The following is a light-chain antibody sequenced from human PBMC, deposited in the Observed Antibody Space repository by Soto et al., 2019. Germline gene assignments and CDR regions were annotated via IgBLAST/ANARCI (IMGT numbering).Light chain of an antibody. V-gene: IGKV1-39*01. CDR2: AAS. CDR3: QQYGSSPVT. Sequence: DIQMTQSPSSLSASVVDIVTITCRASQSISSYLNWYQQKPGKAPKLLIYAASSLQSGVPSRFSGSGSGTDFTFTISRLEPEDFAVYYCQQYGSSPVTFGQGTKVDIK. CDR1: QSISSY. J-gene: IGKJ1*01.